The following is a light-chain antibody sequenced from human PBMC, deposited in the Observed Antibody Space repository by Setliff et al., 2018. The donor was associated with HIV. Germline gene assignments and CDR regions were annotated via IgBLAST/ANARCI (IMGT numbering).Light chain of an antibody. Sequence: QSVLTQPASVSGSPGRSITISCTATSSDVGGHDYVSWYQQHPGKAPKVIIYNVSNRPSGVSDRFSGSKSAYTASLSISRLQAADEAYYYCSSYTTNNTLVFGGGTKVT. CDR3: SSYTTNNTLV. V-gene: IGLV2-14*03. J-gene: IGLJ3*02. CDR1: SSDVGGHDY. CDR2: NVS.